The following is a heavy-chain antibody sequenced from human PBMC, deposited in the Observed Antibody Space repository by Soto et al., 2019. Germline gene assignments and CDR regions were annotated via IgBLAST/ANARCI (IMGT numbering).Heavy chain of an antibody. CDR2: IYNNETF. D-gene: IGHD6-19*01. Sequence: ASGTLSLTCSVSGASVRSGRFYWRWIRQPPGKGLEWIGFIYNNETFNYNPSLKSRVTLSVDTSKHQFSLKLSSVTAADTAVYYCARVPLRYSSSHNFDSWGQGALVTVSS. J-gene: IGHJ4*02. CDR3: ARVPLRYSSSHNFDS. CDR1: GASVRSGRFY. V-gene: IGHV4-61*01.